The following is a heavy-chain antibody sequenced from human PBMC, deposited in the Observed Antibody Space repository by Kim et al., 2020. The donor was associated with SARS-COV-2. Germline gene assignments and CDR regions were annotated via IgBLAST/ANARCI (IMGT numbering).Heavy chain of an antibody. D-gene: IGHD5-18*01. CDR1: GGSIGNSF. Sequence: SETLSLTCTVSGGSIGNSFWSWIRQSPGKGLEWIGYIYHTGSTTYNPSFKNQATLSVDTSKSQFYLRLASVTAADTAVYYCARGGWLRTDGFDPWGQGTLVTVPS. CDR2: IYHTGST. CDR3: ARGGWLRTDGFDP. J-gene: IGHJ5*02. V-gene: IGHV4-59*01.